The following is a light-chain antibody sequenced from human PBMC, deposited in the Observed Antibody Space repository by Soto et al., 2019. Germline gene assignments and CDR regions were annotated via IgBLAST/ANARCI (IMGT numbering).Light chain of an antibody. V-gene: IGKV1-33*01. Sequence: DIQMTQSPSSLSASVGDRVTITCRASQDIRKYLNWYQQTPGKAPKLLISDASNLETGVPSRFSGSVSRTDFTFTINSLQPEDIATYYCQQYDDLPRTFGQGTKVEI. CDR1: QDIRKY. CDR3: QQYDDLPRT. J-gene: IGKJ1*01. CDR2: DAS.